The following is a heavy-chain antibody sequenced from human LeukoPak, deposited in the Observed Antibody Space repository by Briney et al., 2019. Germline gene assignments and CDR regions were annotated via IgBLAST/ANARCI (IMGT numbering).Heavy chain of an antibody. V-gene: IGHV4-59*01. J-gene: IGHJ4*02. CDR2: IYYSGST. D-gene: IGHD5-24*01. CDR3: AREGQRWLQDY. CDR1: GGSMSSYY. Sequence: SETLSLTCTVSGGSMSSYYWSWIRQPPGKELEWIGYIYYSGSTKYKPSLKSRVTISVDTSKNQFSLNLGSVTAADTAVYYCAREGQRWLQDYWGQGTLVTVSS.